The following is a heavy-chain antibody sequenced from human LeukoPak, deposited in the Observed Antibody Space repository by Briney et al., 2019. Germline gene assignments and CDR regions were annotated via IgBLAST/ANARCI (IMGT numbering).Heavy chain of an antibody. Sequence: SETLSLTCAVYGGSFSGYYWSWIRQPPGKGLEWIGEINHSGSTNYSPSLKSRVTISVDTSKNQFSLKLSSVTAADTAVYYCAKDRGTTVSTMGYWGQGTLVTVSS. CDR2: INHSGST. J-gene: IGHJ4*02. CDR1: GGSFSGYY. V-gene: IGHV4-34*01. CDR3: AKDRGTTVSTMGY. D-gene: IGHD4-11*01.